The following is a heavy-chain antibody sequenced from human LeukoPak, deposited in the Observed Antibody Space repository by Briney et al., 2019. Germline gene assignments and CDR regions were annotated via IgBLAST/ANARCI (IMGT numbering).Heavy chain of an antibody. V-gene: IGHV4-30-4*01. CDR1: GGSISSGDYY. CDR3: ASPSYGDYFHFPH. CDR2: IYYSGST. Sequence: PSETLSLTCTVSGGSISSGDYYWSWIRQPPGKGLEWIGYIYYSGSTYYNPALKRRVTISVDTPKNQFSLNLSSVTAAGTAVYYCASPSYGDYFHFPHGGQRTLATVSS. D-gene: IGHD4-17*01. J-gene: IGHJ1*01.